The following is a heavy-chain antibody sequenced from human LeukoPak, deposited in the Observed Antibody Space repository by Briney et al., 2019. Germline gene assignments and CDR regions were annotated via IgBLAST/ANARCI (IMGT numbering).Heavy chain of an antibody. CDR1: GFTFGDYV. CDR3: TRGGYSFGY. V-gene: IGHV3-49*04. Sequence: GGSLILSCTASGFTFGDYVMSWVRQAPGKGLEWVSFIRNKAYGGTSEYAASVKGRFTMSRDDSKSIAYLQMNSLKAEDTAVYYCTRGGYSFGYWGQGTLVTVSS. CDR2: IRNKAYGGTS. J-gene: IGHJ4*02. D-gene: IGHD5-18*01.